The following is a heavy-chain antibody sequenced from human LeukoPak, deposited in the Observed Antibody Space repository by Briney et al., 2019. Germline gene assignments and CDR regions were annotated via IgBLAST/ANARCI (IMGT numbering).Heavy chain of an antibody. J-gene: IGHJ5*02. V-gene: IGHV1-8*01. CDR1: GYTFTSYD. D-gene: IGHD3-3*01. Sequence: ASVKVSCKASGYTFTSYDINWVRQATGQGLEWMGWMNPNSGNTGYAQKFQGRVTMTRNTSISTAYMELSSLRSEDTAVNYCARNPRITIFGVDAHLNWFDAWGQGTLVTVSS. CDR2: MNPNSGNT. CDR3: ARNPRITIFGVDAHLNWFDA.